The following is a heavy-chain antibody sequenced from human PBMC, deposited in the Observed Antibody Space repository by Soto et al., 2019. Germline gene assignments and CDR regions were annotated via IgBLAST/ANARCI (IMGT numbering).Heavy chain of an antibody. CDR2: IIPIFGTA. D-gene: IGHD5-18*01. CDR3: AIVMGWGYIYGYRGVDAFDI. J-gene: IGHJ3*02. Sequence: QVQLVQSGAEVKKPGSSVKVSCKASGGTFSSYAISWVRQAPGQGLEWMGGIIPIFGTANYAQKFQGRVTITADESTSIVYMELSSLRSEDTAVYYSAIVMGWGYIYGYRGVDAFDIWGQGTMVTVSS. CDR1: GGTFSSYA. V-gene: IGHV1-69*01.